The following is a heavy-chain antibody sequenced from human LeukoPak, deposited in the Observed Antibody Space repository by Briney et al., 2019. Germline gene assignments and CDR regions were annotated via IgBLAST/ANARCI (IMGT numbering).Heavy chain of an antibody. D-gene: IGHD5-12*01. CDR1: GFTFSNAW. J-gene: IGHJ4*02. Sequence: PGGSLRLSCAASGFTFSNAWMSWVRQAPGKGLEWAGRIKSKTDGGTTDYAAPVKARFTISRDDSKSTLYLLMNSLKTEDTAVYYCTTTQTGRYSGYDWDYWGQGTLVTVSS. CDR3: TTTQTGRYSGYDWDY. CDR2: IKSKTDGGTT. V-gene: IGHV3-15*01.